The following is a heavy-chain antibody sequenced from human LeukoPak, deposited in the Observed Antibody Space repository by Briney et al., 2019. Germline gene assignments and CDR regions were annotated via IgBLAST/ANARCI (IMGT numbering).Heavy chain of an antibody. CDR1: GFTFSNYA. V-gene: IGHV3-64*01. CDR2: ISSHGGST. D-gene: IGHD3-22*01. J-gene: IGHJ3*02. CDR3: VRSMIVENAFDI. Sequence: PGGSLRLSCAASGFTFSNYAMHWVRQAPGKGLEYVSAISSHGGSTDYAISVKGRFTISRDNSKNTLYLQMNSLRAEDTAVYYCVRSMIVENAFDIWGQGTMVTVSS.